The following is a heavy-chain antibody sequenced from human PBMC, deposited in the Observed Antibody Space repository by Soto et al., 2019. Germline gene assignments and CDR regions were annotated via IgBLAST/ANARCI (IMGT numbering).Heavy chain of an antibody. V-gene: IGHV4-39*01. CDR3: ASLTYYDFWSGYYYGMDV. Sequence: PSWTLSLTFTVSGGSISISSYYWGCIRQPPGKGLEWIGSIYYSGSTYYNPSLKSRVTISVDTSKNQFSLKLSSVTAADTAVYYCASLTYYDFWSGYYYGMDVWGQGTTVTVSS. J-gene: IGHJ6*02. CDR1: GGSISISSYY. D-gene: IGHD3-3*01. CDR2: IYYSGST.